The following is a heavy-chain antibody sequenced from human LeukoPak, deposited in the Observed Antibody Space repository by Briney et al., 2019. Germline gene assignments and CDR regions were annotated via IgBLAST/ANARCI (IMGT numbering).Heavy chain of an antibody. CDR1: GFTFSSYG. CDR3: AKDIAAAGIGYFQH. J-gene: IGHJ1*01. Sequence: PGGSLRLSCAASGFTFSSYGMHWVRQAPGKGLEWVAVISYDGSNKYYADSVKGRFTISRDNSKNTLYLQMNSLRAEDTAVYYCAKDIAAAGIGYFQHWGQGTLVTVSS. V-gene: IGHV3-30*18. CDR2: ISYDGSNK. D-gene: IGHD6-13*01.